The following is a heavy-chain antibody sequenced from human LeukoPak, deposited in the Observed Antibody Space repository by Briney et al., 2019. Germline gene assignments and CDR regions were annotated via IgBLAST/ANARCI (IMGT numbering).Heavy chain of an antibody. CDR2: ISAYNGNT. Sequence: ASVKVSCKASGYTFTSYGISWVRQAPGQGLEWMGWISAYNGNTNYAQKLQGRVTMTTDTSTSTAYMELRSLRSDDTAVYYCARVADYAARGAFDIWGQGTMVTVSS. J-gene: IGHJ3*02. CDR3: ARVADYAARGAFDI. CDR1: GYTFTSYG. V-gene: IGHV1-18*01. D-gene: IGHD4-17*01.